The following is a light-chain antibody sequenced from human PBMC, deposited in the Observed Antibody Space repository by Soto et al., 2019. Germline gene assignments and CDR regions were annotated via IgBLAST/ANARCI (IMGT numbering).Light chain of an antibody. J-gene: IGLJ3*02. CDR2: LNSDGSH. CDR1: SGHSSYA. CDR3: QTWGTGIPWV. V-gene: IGLV4-69*01. Sequence: QPVLTQSPSASAPLGASVKLTCTLSSGHSSYAIAWHQQQPEKGPRYLMKLNSDGSHSKGDGIPDRFSGSSSGAERYLTISSLQSEDEADYYCQTWGTGIPWVFGGGTKLTVL.